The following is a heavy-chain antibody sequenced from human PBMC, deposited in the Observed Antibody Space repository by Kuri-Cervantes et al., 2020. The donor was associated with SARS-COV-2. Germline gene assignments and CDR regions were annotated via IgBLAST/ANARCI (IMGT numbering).Heavy chain of an antibody. CDR1: GGSISSGDYS. CDR2: IYQGGHT. V-gene: IGHV4-30-2*01. D-gene: IGHD1-26*01. Sequence: SETLSLTCTVSGGSISSGDYSWSWIRQPPGKALQWIGYIYQGGHTYYSPSLMSRATISVDKSNNQFSLELTFVTAADTAVYYCARGKGGDNDWFDPWGQGTLVTVSS. CDR3: ARGKGGDNDWFDP. J-gene: IGHJ5*02.